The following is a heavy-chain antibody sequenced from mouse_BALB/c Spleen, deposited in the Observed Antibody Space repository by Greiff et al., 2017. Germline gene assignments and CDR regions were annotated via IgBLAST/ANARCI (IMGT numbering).Heavy chain of an antibody. CDR1: GYTFTNYW. CDR2: IYPGGGYT. V-gene: IGHV1-63*02. CDR3: ARGNYDYDEYFDY. D-gene: IGHD2-4*01. J-gene: IGHJ2*01. Sequence: QVQLKQSGAELVRPGTSVKISCKASGYTFTNYWLGWVKQRPGHGLEWIGDIYPGGGYTNYNEKFKGKATLTADTSSSTAYMQLSSLTSEDSAVYFCARGNYDYDEYFDYWGQGTTLTVSS.